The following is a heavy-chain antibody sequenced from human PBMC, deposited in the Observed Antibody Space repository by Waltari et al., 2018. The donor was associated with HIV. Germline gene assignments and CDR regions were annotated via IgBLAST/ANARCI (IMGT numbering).Heavy chain of an antibody. D-gene: IGHD1-1*01. CDR2: ISYDGSNK. CDR3: AKAVEVTQRGHFDY. J-gene: IGHJ4*02. CDR1: GFTFSSSL. V-gene: IGHV3-30*18. Sequence: QVQLVESGGGVVQPGRSLCPSCAASGFTFSSSLRHSVRPAPGKGLEWVAVISYDGSNKYSADSVKGRFTISRDNSKDTLYLQMNSLRTEDTAVYYCAKAVEVTQRGHFDYWGQGTLVTVSS.